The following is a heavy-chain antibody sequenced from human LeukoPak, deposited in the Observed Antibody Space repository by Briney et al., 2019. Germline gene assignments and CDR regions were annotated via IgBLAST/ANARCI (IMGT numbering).Heavy chain of an antibody. CDR3: ARVTSGFTVTTFGARDY. CDR2: INHSGST. CDR1: GGSFSGYY. J-gene: IGHJ4*02. V-gene: IGHV4-34*01. Sequence: SETLSLTCAVYGGSFSGYYWSWIRQPPGKGLEWIGEINHSGSTNYNPSLKSRVTISVDTSKNQFSLKLSSVTAADTAVYYCARVTSGFTVTTFGARDYWGQGTLVTVSS. D-gene: IGHD4-17*01.